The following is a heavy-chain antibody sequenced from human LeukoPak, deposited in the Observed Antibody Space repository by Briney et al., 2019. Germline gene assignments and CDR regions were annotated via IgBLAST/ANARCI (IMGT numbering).Heavy chain of an antibody. J-gene: IGHJ4*02. V-gene: IGHV1-8*01. D-gene: IGHD1-26*01. Sequence: GVSVKVSCQASGYTFPRYDINWVRQATGHGLEWMGWMNPNSGNTGYAQKFQGRVTMTRNTSKSTAYMELSSLRSEDTAVYYCAWGHRPGSYELDYRGQGALVTVSS. CDR1: GYTFPRYD. CDR3: AWGHRPGSYELDY. CDR2: MNPNSGNT.